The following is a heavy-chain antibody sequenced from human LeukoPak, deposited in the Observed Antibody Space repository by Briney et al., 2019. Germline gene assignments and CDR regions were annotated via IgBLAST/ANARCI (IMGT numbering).Heavy chain of an antibody. Sequence: PGGSLRLSCAASGFTVSTNYMGWVRQAPGKGLELVSTINADGGNTYYADSVTGRFTISRDNSKNTLFLQMNSLRVEDTAIYYCARDPNGDYIGAFDFWGQGTVVSVSS. D-gene: IGHD4-17*01. J-gene: IGHJ3*01. CDR3: ARDPNGDYIGAFDF. V-gene: IGHV3-53*01. CDR1: GFTVSTNY. CDR2: INADGGNT.